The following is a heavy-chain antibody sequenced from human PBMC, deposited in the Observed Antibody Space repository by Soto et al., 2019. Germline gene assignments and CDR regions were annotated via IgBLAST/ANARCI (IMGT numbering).Heavy chain of an antibody. Sequence: ASVKVSCKASGYTFTGYYMHWVRQAPGQGLEWMGWINPNSGGTNYAQKFQGWVTMTRDTSISTAYMELSRLRSDDTAVYYCARETGEDTAMEPYGMDVWGQGTTVTVS. CDR2: INPNSGGT. CDR1: GYTFTGYY. CDR3: ARETGEDTAMEPYGMDV. D-gene: IGHD5-18*01. V-gene: IGHV1-2*04. J-gene: IGHJ6*02.